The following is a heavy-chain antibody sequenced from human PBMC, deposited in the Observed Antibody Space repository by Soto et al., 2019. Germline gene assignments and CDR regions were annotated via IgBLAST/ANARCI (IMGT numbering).Heavy chain of an antibody. V-gene: IGHV3-33*01. CDR1: GSTFSNYG. CDR3: ARDGGSHGPSYFHS. Sequence: VQLVESGGGVVQPGRSLRLSCAASGSTFSNYGMHWVRQAPGKGPEWVAVIWYDGSNKYYGESVKGRFSISRDNSKNTLYLDINSLRTEDTAIHYCARDGGSHGPSYFHSWGQGSLVIVAS. D-gene: IGHD3-16*01. J-gene: IGHJ4*02. CDR2: IWYDGSNK.